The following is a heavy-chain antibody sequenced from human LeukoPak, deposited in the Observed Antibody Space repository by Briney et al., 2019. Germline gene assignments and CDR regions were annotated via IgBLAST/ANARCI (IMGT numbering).Heavy chain of an antibody. CDR1: GHSISSGYY. V-gene: IGHV4-38-2*01. D-gene: IGHD4-17*01. CDR3: ARANYGDYVRAYYFDY. Sequence: PSETLSLTCGVSGHSISSGYYWGWIRQPPGKGLEWIGSIYHSGSTYYNPSLKSRVTISVDTSKNQFSLKLSSVTAADTAVYYCARANYGDYVRAYYFDYWGQGTLVTVSS. CDR2: IYHSGST. J-gene: IGHJ4*02.